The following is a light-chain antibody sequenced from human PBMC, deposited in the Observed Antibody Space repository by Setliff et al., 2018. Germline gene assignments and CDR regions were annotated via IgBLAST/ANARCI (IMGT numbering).Light chain of an antibody. CDR3: SSYAGNYIYV. CDR2: EVS. V-gene: IGLV2-8*01. Sequence: QSALAQPPSASGSPGQPVTISCTGTSSDVGGYNFVAWYQQHPGKAPKLMIYEVSKRPSGVPDRFSGSKSGNTASLTVSGLQAEDEADYYCSSYAGNYIYVFGTGTKVTVL. J-gene: IGLJ1*01. CDR1: SSDVGGYNF.